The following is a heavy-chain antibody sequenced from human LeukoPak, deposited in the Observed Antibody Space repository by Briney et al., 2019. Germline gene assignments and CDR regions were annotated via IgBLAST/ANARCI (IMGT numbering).Heavy chain of an antibody. CDR2: IYTSGST. J-gene: IGHJ5*02. CDR1: GGSIGSYY. V-gene: IGHV4-4*09. D-gene: IGHD5-24*01. Sequence: TSETLSLTCTVSGGSIGSYYWSWIRQPPGKGLEWIGYIYTSGSTNYNPSLKSRVTISVDTSKNQFSLKLSSVTAADTAVYYCARRIQYNWFDPWGQGTLVTVSS. CDR3: ARRIQYNWFDP.